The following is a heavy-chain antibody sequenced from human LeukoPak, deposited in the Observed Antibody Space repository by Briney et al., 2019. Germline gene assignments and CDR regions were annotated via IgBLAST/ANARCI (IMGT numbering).Heavy chain of an antibody. V-gene: IGHV3-48*04. CDR1: GFSFSIYS. Sequence: GGSLRLSCTASGFSFSIYSMNWVRQAPGKGPEWVSCITSSSSTLYYADSVRGRFTISRDNARNSLFLQMNGLRVEDTAVYYCARDSASPPVTFDYWGLGTLVTVSS. J-gene: IGHJ4*02. CDR3: ARDSASPPVTFDY. D-gene: IGHD4-17*01. CDR2: ITSSSSTL.